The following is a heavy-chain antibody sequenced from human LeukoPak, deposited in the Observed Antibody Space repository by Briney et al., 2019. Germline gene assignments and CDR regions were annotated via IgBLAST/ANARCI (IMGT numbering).Heavy chain of an antibody. CDR3: AKDRCSNGVGCYYYYMDV. CDR2: ISSSSSYI. J-gene: IGHJ6*03. D-gene: IGHD2-8*01. CDR1: GFTFSSYS. Sequence: GGSLRLSCAASGFTFSSYSMNWVRQAPGKGLEWVSSISSSSSYIYYADSVKGRFTISRDNAKNSLYLQMNSLRAEDTAVYYCAKDRCSNGVGCYYYYMDVWGKGATVTISS. V-gene: IGHV3-21*01.